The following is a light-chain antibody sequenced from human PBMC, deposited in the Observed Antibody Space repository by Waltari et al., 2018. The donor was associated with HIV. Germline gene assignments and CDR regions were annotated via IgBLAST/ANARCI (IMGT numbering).Light chain of an antibody. CDR2: WAS. CDR1: QSALFTSNNKNY. CDR3: QQYYRKPPT. J-gene: IGKJ1*01. Sequence: DIVMTQSPDSLALSLGERATINCKSSQSALFTSNNKNYLAWYQQKPGQPPKLLIYWASTRESGVPDRFSGSGSGTDFTLTISSLQAEDVAVYYCQQYYRKPPTFGQGTKVEIK. V-gene: IGKV4-1*01.